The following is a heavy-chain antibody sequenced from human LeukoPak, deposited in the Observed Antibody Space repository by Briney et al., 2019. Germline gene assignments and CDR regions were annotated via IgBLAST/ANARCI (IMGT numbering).Heavy chain of an antibody. CDR1: GGSISSYY. CDR3: AREKGNNWFDP. Sequence: PSETLSLTCTVSGGSISSYYWSWIRQPAGKGLECIGRIHTSGSTNYKPSLKSRVTMSVDTFKNQFSLKLSSVTAADTAVYYCAREKGNNWFDPWGQGTLVTVSS. J-gene: IGHJ5*02. V-gene: IGHV4-4*07. CDR2: IHTSGST. D-gene: IGHD6-13*01.